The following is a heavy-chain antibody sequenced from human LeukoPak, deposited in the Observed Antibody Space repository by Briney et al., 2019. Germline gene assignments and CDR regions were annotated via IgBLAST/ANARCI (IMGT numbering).Heavy chain of an antibody. CDR3: ARGQYSPDY. D-gene: IGHD2-15*01. V-gene: IGHV3-33*01. CDR1: GFTFSSYG. J-gene: IGHJ4*02. CDR2: IWYDGSNK. Sequence: GGSLRLSCAASGFTFSSYGMHWVRQAPGKGLEWVAVIWYDGSNKYYTDSVKGRLTISRDSSKNTLYLQMNSLRAEDTAVYYCARGQYSPDYWGQGTLVTVSS.